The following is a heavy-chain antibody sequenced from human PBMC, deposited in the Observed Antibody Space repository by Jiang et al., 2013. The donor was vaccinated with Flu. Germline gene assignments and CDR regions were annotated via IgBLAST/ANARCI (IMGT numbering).Heavy chain of an antibody. J-gene: IGHJ4*02. CDR2: ISPDGSST. CDR3: AGPTSAN. Sequence: GLVWVSRISPDGSSTNYADFAKGRFTISRDNAENTLYLQMNSLRAEDTAMYYCAGPTSANWGQGTLVTVSS. V-gene: IGHV3-74*01.